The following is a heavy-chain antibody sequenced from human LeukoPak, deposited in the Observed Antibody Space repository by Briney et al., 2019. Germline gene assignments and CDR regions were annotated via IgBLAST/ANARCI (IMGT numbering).Heavy chain of an antibody. CDR3: AKSSSTRLYNWFDP. D-gene: IGHD2-2*01. CDR2: ISGSGGST. CDR1: GFTFSSSG. V-gene: IGHV3-23*01. J-gene: IGHJ5*02. Sequence: GSLRLSCAASGFTFSSSGMHRVRQAPGKGLEWVSAISGSGGSTYYADSVKGRFTISRDNSKNTLYLQMNSLRAEDTAVYYCAKSSSTRLYNWFDPWGQGTLVTVSS.